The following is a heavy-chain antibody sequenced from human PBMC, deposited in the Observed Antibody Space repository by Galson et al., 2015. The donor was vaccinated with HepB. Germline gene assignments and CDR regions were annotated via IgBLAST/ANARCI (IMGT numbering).Heavy chain of an antibody. Sequence: SLRLSCAASGFTFSSYAMSWVRQAPGKGLEWVSAISGSGGSTYYADSVKGRFTISRDSSKNTLYLQMNSLRAEDTAVYYCARETGGYGGKLGYFDYWGQGTLVTVSS. V-gene: IGHV3-23*01. D-gene: IGHD4-23*01. J-gene: IGHJ4*02. CDR3: ARETGGYGGKLGYFDY. CDR2: ISGSGGST. CDR1: GFTFSSYA.